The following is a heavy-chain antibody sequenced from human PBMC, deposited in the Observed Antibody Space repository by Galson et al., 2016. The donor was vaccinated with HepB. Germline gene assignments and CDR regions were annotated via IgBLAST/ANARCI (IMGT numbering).Heavy chain of an antibody. CDR2: IYYTGST. J-gene: IGHJ1*01. CDR1: GGSISTYY. V-gene: IGHV4-59*01. CDR3: ARSSGTSTGDLQH. Sequence: LSLTCTVSGGSISTYYWSWVRQPPGKGLEWIGYIYYTGSTNYNPSLKSRVTISVDTSKHQFSLTLNSVTAADTAVYYCARSSGTSTGDLQHWGQGTLASVSS. D-gene: IGHD2-8*02.